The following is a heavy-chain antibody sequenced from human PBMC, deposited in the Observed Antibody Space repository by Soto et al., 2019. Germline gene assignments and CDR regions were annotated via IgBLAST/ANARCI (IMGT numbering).Heavy chain of an antibody. Sequence: VTCSVAGGAVSNRDYYGSWNRPPPGKGLEWIGYIYYSGSTYYNPSLKSRVTISVDTSKNQFSLKLSSVTAADTAVYYCARGGYSYGYSYVTDARGQGTTVTV. D-gene: IGHD5-18*01. CDR2: IYYSGST. CDR1: GGAVSNRDYY. CDR3: ARGGYSYGYSYVTDA. J-gene: IGHJ6*02. V-gene: IGHV4-30-4*01.